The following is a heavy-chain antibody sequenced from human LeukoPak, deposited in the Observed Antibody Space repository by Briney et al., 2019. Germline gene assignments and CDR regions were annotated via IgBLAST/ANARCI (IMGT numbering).Heavy chain of an antibody. J-gene: IGHJ3*02. CDR3: ARSYCSDTTCYIVAFDI. Sequence: SETLSLTCAVSGYSISSGYYWGWIRQPPGKGLEWIGSIYHSGSTYYNPSLESRVTISVDTSKNQFSLNLRSVTAADTAVYYCARSYCSDTTCYIVAFDIWGQGTMVTVSS. D-gene: IGHD2-8*02. CDR2: IYHSGST. CDR1: GYSISSGYY. V-gene: IGHV4-38-2*01.